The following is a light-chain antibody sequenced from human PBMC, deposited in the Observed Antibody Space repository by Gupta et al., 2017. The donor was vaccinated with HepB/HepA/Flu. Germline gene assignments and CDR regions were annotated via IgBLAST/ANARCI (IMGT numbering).Light chain of an antibody. CDR2: DAS. J-gene: IGKJ3*01. CDR1: QHISNY. Sequence: DIQMTQSPSSLSASVGDRVTITCQASQHISNYFKLYQQKPATAPKLLIYDASNLETGVPSRCSGSASGTVFIFTISSLQPEFIATYCCQQYDNLPRTFGPGTKVDIK. V-gene: IGKV1-33*01. CDR3: QQYDNLPRT.